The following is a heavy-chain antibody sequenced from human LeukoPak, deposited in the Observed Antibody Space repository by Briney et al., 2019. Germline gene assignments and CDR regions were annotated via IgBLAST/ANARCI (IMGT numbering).Heavy chain of an antibody. CDR2: IYYSGST. Sequence: SDTLSLTCTLSGGSISISSYYWASIRQPPAKGLERIGSIYYSGSTYYNPSLKSRVTISVDTAKNQSAQKFTAMPAADRALHYCASSVWFGEDSWFDPWGQGTLVTVSS. V-gene: IGHV4-39*01. CDR1: GGSISISSYY. J-gene: IGHJ5*02. CDR3: ASSVWFGEDSWFDP. D-gene: IGHD3-10*01.